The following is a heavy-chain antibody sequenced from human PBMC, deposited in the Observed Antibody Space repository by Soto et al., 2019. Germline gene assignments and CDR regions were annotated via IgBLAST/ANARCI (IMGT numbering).Heavy chain of an antibody. J-gene: IGHJ3*02. CDR3: ARNHGSLDAFDI. CDR2: IYYSGST. CDR1: GGSISSSSYY. V-gene: IGHV4-39*07. Sequence: SETLSLTCTVSGGSISSSSYYWGWIRQPPGKGLEWIGSIYYSGSTYYNPSLKSRVTISVDTSKNQFSLKLRSVTAADTAVYYCARNHGSLDAFDIWGQGTTVTVSS.